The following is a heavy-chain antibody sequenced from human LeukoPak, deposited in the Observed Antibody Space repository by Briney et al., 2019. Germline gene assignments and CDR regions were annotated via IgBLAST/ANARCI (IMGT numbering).Heavy chain of an antibody. D-gene: IGHD5-18*01. CDR3: ARDSLWDDY. CDR1: GFTFSSYG. J-gene: IGHJ4*02. V-gene: IGHV3-21*01. CDR2: ISSRSTSI. Sequence: GGSLRLSCAASGFTFSSYGMHWVRQAPGKGLEWVSSISSRSTSIYYADSVKGRFTISRDNAKNSLYLQMNSLRAEDTAVYYCARDSLWDDYWGQGTLVTVSS.